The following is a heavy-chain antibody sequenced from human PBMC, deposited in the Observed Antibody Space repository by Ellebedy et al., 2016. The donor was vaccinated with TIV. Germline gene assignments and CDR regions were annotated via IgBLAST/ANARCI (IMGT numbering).Heavy chain of an antibody. V-gene: IGHV3-30-3*01. CDR3: ARALTTGTNYYYYGMDV. Sequence: GESLKISCAASGFTFSSYAMHWVRQAPGKGLEWVAVISYDGSNKYYADSVKGRFTISRDNSKNTLYLQMNSLRAEDTAVYYCARALTTGTNYYYYGMDVWGQGTTVTVSS. J-gene: IGHJ6*02. D-gene: IGHD1-1*01. CDR1: GFTFSSYA. CDR2: ISYDGSNK.